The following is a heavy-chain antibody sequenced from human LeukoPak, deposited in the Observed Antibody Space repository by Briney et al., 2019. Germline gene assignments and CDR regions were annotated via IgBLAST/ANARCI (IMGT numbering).Heavy chain of an antibody. D-gene: IGHD5-18*01. CDR3: ARDGYTYGSFDY. V-gene: IGHV4-39*01. Sequence: WVRQAPGKGLEWIGSIYYSGSTYSNPSLKSRVTISVDTSKSQFSLKLSSVTAADTAVYYCARDGYTYGSFDYWGQGTLVTVSS. J-gene: IGHJ4*02. CDR2: IYYSGST.